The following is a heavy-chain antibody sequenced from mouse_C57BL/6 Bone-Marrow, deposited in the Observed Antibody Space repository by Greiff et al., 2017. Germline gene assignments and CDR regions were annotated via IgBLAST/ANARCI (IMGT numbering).Heavy chain of an antibody. CDR1: GYTFTTYP. J-gene: IGHJ2*01. Sequence: VQLVESGAELVKPGASVKMSCKASGYTFTTYPIEWMKQNHGKSLEWIGNFHPYNDDTKYNEKFKGKATLTVEKSSSTVYLELSRLTSDDSAVYSGARGVNNGGYNFGYWGQGTTLTVSS. CDR2: FHPYNDDT. D-gene: IGHD1-3*01. V-gene: IGHV1-47*01. CDR3: ARGVNNGGYNFGY.